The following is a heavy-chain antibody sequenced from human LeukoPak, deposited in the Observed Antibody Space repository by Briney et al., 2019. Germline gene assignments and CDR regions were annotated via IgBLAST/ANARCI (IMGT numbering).Heavy chain of an antibody. V-gene: IGHV3-15*01. D-gene: IGHD2-2*01. CDR3: TTDTYCSSTTCYPAFGT. Sequence: GGALRLSREASGFTFSNALMSWFRQAPGKGLEGVGRSKRKKRGATTDYAAPVTGRFTISRADSNNTLYLQMNSMKTEDTAVYYCTTDTYCSSTTCYPAFGTWGAGTLVTVSS. CDR2: SKRKKRGATT. J-gene: IGHJ5*02. CDR1: GFTFSNAL.